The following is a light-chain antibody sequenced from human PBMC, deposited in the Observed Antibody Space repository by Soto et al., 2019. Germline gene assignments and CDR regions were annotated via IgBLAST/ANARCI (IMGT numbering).Light chain of an antibody. CDR3: QSYDSSLSGSV. CDR1: SSNIGAGYD. J-gene: IGLJ3*02. V-gene: IGLV1-40*01. Sequence: QSVLTQPPSVSGAPGQRVTISCTGSSSNIGAGYDVHWYQQLPGTAPKLLIYRNSNRPSGVPDRVSGPKSGTSASLAITGLQAEDEADYYCQSYDSSLSGSVFGGGTKLTVL. CDR2: RNS.